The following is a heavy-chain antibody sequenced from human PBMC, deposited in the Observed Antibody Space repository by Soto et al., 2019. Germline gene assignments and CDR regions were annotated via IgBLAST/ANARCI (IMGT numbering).Heavy chain of an antibody. CDR1: GFTFSSYG. D-gene: IGHD4-17*01. CDR2: IWYDGSNK. V-gene: IGHV3-33*01. Sequence: QVQLVESGGGVVQPGRSLRLSCAASGFTFSSYGMHWVRQAPGKGLEWVAVIWYDGSNKYYADSVKGRFTISRDNSRNTLYLQITSLRAEDTAVYYCAMTDYDGTYFDYWGQGTLVTVSS. J-gene: IGHJ4*02. CDR3: AMTDYDGTYFDY.